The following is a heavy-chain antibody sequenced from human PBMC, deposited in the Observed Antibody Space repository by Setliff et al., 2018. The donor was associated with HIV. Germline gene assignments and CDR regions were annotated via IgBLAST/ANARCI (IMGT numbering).Heavy chain of an antibody. Sequence: ASVKVSCKASGYSFADYTIQWVRQAPGQSLEWMGWIIDGNDNTRYSQKFQGRVTMTKDTSTSTAYMELRSLRSDDTAIYYCARGSEDNVWFDPWGQGTLVTVSS. D-gene: IGHD3-10*01. CDR1: GYSFADYT. CDR2: IIDGNDNT. CDR3: ARGSEDNVWFDP. J-gene: IGHJ5*02. V-gene: IGHV1-3*01.